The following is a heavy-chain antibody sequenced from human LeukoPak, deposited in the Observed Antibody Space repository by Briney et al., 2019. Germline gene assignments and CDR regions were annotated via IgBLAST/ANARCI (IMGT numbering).Heavy chain of an antibody. V-gene: IGHV3-48*03. Sequence: GGSLRLSCAASGFTFSSYAMSWVRQAPGKGLEWVSYISSSGSTIYYADSVKGRFTISRDNAKNSLYLQMNSLRAEDTAVYYCASGDILTGTLDYWGQGTLVTVSS. CDR3: ASGDILTGTLDY. J-gene: IGHJ4*02. CDR1: GFTFSSYA. D-gene: IGHD3-9*01. CDR2: ISSSGSTI.